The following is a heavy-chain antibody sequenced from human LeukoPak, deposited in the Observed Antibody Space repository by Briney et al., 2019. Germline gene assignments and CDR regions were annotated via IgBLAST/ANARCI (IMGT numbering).Heavy chain of an antibody. CDR1: GFTVSSNY. V-gene: IGHV3-53*05. CDR3: AKLLGYCSGGSCYRRPDFDY. J-gene: IGHJ4*02. D-gene: IGHD2-15*01. CDR2: IYSGGST. Sequence: GGSLRLSCAASGFTVSSNYMSWVRQAPGKGLEWVSVIYSGGSTYYADSVKGRFTISRDNSKNTLYLQMNSLRAEDTAVYYCAKLLGYCSGGSCYRRPDFDYWGQGTLVTVSS.